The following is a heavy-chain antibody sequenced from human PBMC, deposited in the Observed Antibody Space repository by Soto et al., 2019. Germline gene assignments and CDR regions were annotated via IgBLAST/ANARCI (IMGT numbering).Heavy chain of an antibody. CDR1: GFTFSSYA. CDR3: ASQQWLAGGHFDY. D-gene: IGHD6-19*01. V-gene: IGHV3-30-3*01. Sequence: ESGGGVVQPGRSLRLSCAASGFTFSSYAMHWVRQAPGKGLEWVAVISYDGSNKYYADSVKGRFTISRDNSKNTLYLQMNSLRAEDTAVYYCASQQWLAGGHFDYWGQGTLVTVSS. CDR2: ISYDGSNK. J-gene: IGHJ4*02.